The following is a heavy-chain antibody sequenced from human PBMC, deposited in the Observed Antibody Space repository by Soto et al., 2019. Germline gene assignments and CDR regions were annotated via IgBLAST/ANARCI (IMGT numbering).Heavy chain of an antibody. V-gene: IGHV1-18*01. J-gene: IGHJ4*02. Sequence: ASVKVSCKASGYTFTSYGISWVRQAPGQGLEWMGWISAYNGNTNYAQKLQGRVTMTTDTSTSTAYMELRSLRSDDTAVYYCARTNYYYDSSGYYRASDFDYWGQGTLVTVSS. CDR3: ARTNYYYDSSGYYRASDFDY. CDR2: ISAYNGNT. CDR1: GYTFTSYG. D-gene: IGHD3-22*01.